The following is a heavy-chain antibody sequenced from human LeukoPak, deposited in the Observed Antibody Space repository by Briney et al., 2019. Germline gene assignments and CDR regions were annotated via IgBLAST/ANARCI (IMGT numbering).Heavy chain of an antibody. V-gene: IGHV3-23*01. D-gene: IGHD2/OR15-2a*01. CDR3: AKDSAKKYDDY. CDR2: ISGSGGTI. J-gene: IGHJ4*02. Sequence: GGSLRLSCAASGFTFSSYAMSWVRQAPGKGLEWVSAISGSGGTIYYADSVKGRFTISRDNAKNSLYLQMNSLRAEDTAVYYCAKDSAKKYDDYWGQGTLVTVSS. CDR1: GFTFSSYA.